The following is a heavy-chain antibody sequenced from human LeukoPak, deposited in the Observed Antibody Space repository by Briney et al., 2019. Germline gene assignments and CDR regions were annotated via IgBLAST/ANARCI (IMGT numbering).Heavy chain of an antibody. CDR1: GGSISSSSYY. CDR2: IYYSGST. CDR3: ARHTGDYLGLTWFDP. V-gene: IGHV4-39*01. J-gene: IGHJ5*02. Sequence: SETLSLTCTASGGSISSSSYYWGWIRQPPGKGLEWIGSIYYSGSTYYNPSLKSRVTISVDTSKNQFSLKLSSVTAADTAVYYCARHTGDYLGLTWFDPWGQGTLVTVSS. D-gene: IGHD4-17*01.